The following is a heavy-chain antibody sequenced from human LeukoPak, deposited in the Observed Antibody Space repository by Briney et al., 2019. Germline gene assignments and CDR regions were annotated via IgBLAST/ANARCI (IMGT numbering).Heavy chain of an antibody. Sequence: PGGSLRLSCAASGFTFSSYSMNWVRQAPGKGLEWVSSISSSSSYIYYADSVKGRFTISRDNAKNSLYLQMNSLRAEDTAVYYCARDSRAGYYDYVWGSYRPDAFDIWGQGTMVTVSS. V-gene: IGHV3-21*01. CDR1: GFTFSSYS. D-gene: IGHD3-16*01. J-gene: IGHJ3*02. CDR2: ISSSSSYI. CDR3: ARDSRAGYYDYVWGSYRPDAFDI.